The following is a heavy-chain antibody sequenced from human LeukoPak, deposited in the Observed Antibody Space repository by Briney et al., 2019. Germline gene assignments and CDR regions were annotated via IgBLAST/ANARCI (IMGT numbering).Heavy chain of an antibody. D-gene: IGHD3-10*01. J-gene: IGHJ4*02. Sequence: GGSLRLSCAASGFTFSSYAMSWVRQAPGKGLERVSAISGSGGSTYYADSVKGRFTISRDNSKNTLYLQMNSLRAEDTAVYYCAKFGSGSQFERPSKTTFDYWGQGTLSPSPQ. CDR2: ISGSGGST. V-gene: IGHV3-23*01. CDR3: AKFGSGSQFERPSKTTFDY. CDR1: GFTFSSYA.